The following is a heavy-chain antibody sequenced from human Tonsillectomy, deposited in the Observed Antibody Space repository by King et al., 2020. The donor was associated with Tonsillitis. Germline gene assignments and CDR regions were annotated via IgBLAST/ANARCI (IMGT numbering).Heavy chain of an antibody. Sequence: TLKESGPVLVKPTETLTLTCTVSGFSLNNDRMGVSWIRQPPGKALEWLVSIFSNDEKSYSTSLKSRLTISRDTSKSQVVLTMTNMDPVDTATYYCARINDCGGACYPFDYWGQGTLVTVSS. CDR2: IFSNDEK. CDR1: GFSLNNDRMG. CDR3: ARINDCGGACYPFDY. D-gene: IGHD2-21*02. J-gene: IGHJ4*02. V-gene: IGHV2-26*01.